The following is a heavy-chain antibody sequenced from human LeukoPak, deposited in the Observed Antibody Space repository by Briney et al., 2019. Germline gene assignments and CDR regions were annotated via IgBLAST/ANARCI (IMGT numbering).Heavy chain of an antibody. V-gene: IGHV3-53*01. J-gene: IGHJ3*02. CDR3: ARNILFAFDI. CDR1: GLTVSSSY. CDR2: IYNDGST. Sequence: PGGSLRLSCAASGLTVSSSYMSLVRQAPGKGLEWVSIIYNDGSTYYADSMKGRFTISRDNSKNTRYLQVNSLRAEDTAMYYCARNILFAFDIWGQGTMVTVSS.